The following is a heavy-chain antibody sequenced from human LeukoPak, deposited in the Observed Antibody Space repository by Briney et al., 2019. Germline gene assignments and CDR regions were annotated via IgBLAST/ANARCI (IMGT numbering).Heavy chain of an antibody. J-gene: IGHJ6*02. V-gene: IGHV4-59*08. Sequence: SETLSLTCTVSGGSINDYWSWIRQPPGKGLEWIGYIYYSGSTNYNPSLKSRVTISVDTSKNQFSLKLSSVTAADTAVYYCARGAAVGDVWGQGTTVTVSS. CDR1: GGSINDY. CDR2: IYYSGST. CDR3: ARGAAVGDV. D-gene: IGHD6-19*01.